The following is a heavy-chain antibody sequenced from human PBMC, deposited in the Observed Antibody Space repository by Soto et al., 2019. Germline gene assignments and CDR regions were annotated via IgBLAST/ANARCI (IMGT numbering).Heavy chain of an antibody. D-gene: IGHD1-26*01. CDR2: IYHSGST. CDR1: GGSISSSNW. Sequence: SETLSLTCAVSGGSISSSNWWGWVRQPPGKGLEWIGEIYHSGSTNYNPSLKSRVTISVDKSKNQFSLKLSSVTAADTAVYYCARVLMGAKWERYFDYWGQGTLVTVSS. V-gene: IGHV4-4*02. CDR3: ARVLMGAKWERYFDY. J-gene: IGHJ4*02.